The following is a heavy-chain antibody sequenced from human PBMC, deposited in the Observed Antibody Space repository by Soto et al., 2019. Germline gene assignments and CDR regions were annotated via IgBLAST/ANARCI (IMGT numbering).Heavy chain of an antibody. V-gene: IGHV4-34*01. CDR3: ARGGSNDCQVAFDI. Sequence: SETLSLTCAVYGGSFSGYYWSWIRQPPGKGLEWIGEINHSGSNNYSPSLKSRVTMSLDTSKNQFSLKLTSVTAADTAVYYCARGGSNDCQVAFDIWGQGTMVTFSS. CDR1: GGSFSGYY. CDR2: INHSGSN. D-gene: IGHD2-21*02. J-gene: IGHJ3*02.